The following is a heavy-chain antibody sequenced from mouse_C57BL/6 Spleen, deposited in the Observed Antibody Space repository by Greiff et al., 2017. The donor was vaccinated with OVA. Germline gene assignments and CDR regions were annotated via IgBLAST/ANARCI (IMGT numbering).Heavy chain of an antibody. Sequence: EVKLMESEGGLVQPGSSMKLSCTASGFTFSDYYMAWVRQVPEKGLEWVANINYDGSSTYYLDSLKSRFIISRDNAKNILYLQMSSLKSEDTATYYCARIYYDYDRGSYYAMDYWGQGTSVTVSS. CDR3: ARIYYDYDRGSYYAMDY. V-gene: IGHV5-16*01. J-gene: IGHJ4*01. CDR2: INYDGSST. D-gene: IGHD2-4*01. CDR1: GFTFSDYY.